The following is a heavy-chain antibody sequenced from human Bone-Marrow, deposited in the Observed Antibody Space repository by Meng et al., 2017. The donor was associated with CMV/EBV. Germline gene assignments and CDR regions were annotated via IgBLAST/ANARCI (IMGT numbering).Heavy chain of an antibody. V-gene: IGHV3-53*01. D-gene: IGHD2-2*02. CDR3: ARVGCSSTSCYTGAFDI. J-gene: IGHJ3*02. CDR2: IYSGGST. CDR1: GFTVSSNY. Sequence: GESLKISCAASGFTVSSNYMSWVRQAPGKGLEWVSVIYSGGSTYYADSVKGRFTISRDNSKNTLYLQMNSLRAEDTAVYYCARVGCSSTSCYTGAFDIWGQGTMVTVSS.